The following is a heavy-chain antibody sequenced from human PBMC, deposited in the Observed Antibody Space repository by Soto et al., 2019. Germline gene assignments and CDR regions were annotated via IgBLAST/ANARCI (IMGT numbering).Heavy chain of an antibody. Sequence: QVQLQESGPGLVKPSETLSLTCTVSGGSVSSGSYYWSWIRQPPGKGLEWIGYIYYSGSTHYNPSLQSRVTISVDTSKNHFSLKLSSVTAADTAVYYCARDLRVATIDYYYYYGMDVWGQGTTVTVSS. V-gene: IGHV4-61*01. CDR2: IYYSGST. CDR3: ARDLRVATIDYYYYYGMDV. CDR1: GGSVSSGSYY. D-gene: IGHD5-12*01. J-gene: IGHJ6*02.